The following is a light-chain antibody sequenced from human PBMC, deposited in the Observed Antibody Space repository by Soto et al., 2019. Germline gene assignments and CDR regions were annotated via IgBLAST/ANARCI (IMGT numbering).Light chain of an antibody. V-gene: IGKV1-39*01. CDR3: RQLNSYLIT. CDR2: AAS. Sequence: DIQITQTPSSLSAAVGDRVTITCRASQSISSYLNWYQQKPGKAPKLLIYAASSLQSGVPSRFSGSGSGTEFPLTISSLQPDDFATYYCRQLNSYLITFGQGTRLEIK. CDR1: QSISSY. J-gene: IGKJ5*01.